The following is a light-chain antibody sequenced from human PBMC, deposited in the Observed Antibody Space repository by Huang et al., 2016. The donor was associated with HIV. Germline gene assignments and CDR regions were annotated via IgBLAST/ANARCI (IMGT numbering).Light chain of an antibody. CDR3: QHYNSYFPWT. J-gene: IGKJ1*01. CDR2: KAS. Sequence: DIQMTQSPSTLSAAVGDRVTITCRASQSITTWLAWYQQKPGKAPKLLIYKASSLESGVPSRLSCSGTGTEFTLTISSLQPEDVATYYCQHYNSYFPWTFGQGTKVEIK. CDR1: QSITTW. V-gene: IGKV1-5*03.